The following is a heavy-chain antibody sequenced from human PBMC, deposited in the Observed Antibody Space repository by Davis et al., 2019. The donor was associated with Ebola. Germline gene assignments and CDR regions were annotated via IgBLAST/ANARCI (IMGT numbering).Heavy chain of an antibody. D-gene: IGHD2-2*02. V-gene: IGHV4-39*07. Sequence: PSETLSLTCTVSGGSISSGGYYWSWIRQPPGKGLEWIGEINHSGSTNYNPSLKSRVTISVDTSKNQFSLKLSSVTAADTAVYYCARRPREDCSSTSCYMNWFDPWGQGTLVTVSS. CDR3: ARRPREDCSSTSCYMNWFDP. J-gene: IGHJ5*02. CDR1: GGSISSGGYY. CDR2: INHSGST.